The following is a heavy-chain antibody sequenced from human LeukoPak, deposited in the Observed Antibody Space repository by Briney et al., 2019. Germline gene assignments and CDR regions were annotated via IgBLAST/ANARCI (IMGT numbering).Heavy chain of an antibody. Sequence: PGGSLRLSCASSGFTFNSYDMHWVCLAPGKGLEWVADISYDESSKYYADSVKGRLTISRDNSKNTLYLEMVSLRTQDTAVYYCAKGPVSGCRSPFDYWGQGTLVTVSS. CDR3: AKGPVSGCRSPFDY. J-gene: IGHJ4*02. D-gene: IGHD1-26*01. V-gene: IGHV3-30*18. CDR2: ISYDESSK. CDR1: GFTFNSYD.